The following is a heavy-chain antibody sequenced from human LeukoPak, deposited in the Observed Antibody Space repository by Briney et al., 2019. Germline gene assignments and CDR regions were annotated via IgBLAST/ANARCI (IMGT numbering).Heavy chain of an antibody. V-gene: IGHV4-39*01. CDR2: IYYSGST. CDR3: ARAIDYMDA. CDR1: GGSISSSSYY. Sequence: PSETLSLTCTVSGGSISSSSYYWGWIRQPPGKGLEWIGSIYYSGSTYYNPSLKSRVTISVDTSKNQFSLKLSSVTAADTAVYYCARAIDYMDAWGKGTTVTVSS. J-gene: IGHJ6*03.